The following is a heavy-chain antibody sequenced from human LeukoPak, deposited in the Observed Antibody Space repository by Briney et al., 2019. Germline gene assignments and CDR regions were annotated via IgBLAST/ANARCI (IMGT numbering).Heavy chain of an antibody. CDR1: GGSISSYY. J-gene: IGHJ4*02. V-gene: IGHV4-4*07. CDR3: ARLSAMTLNFDY. CDR2: IYYSGST. D-gene: IGHD3-16*02. Sequence: SETLSLTCTVSGGSISSYYWSWIRQPAGKGLEWIGRIYYSGSTNDNPSLKSRVTKSVDTSKNQFSLKLSSVTAADTAVYYCARLSAMTLNFDYWGQGTLVTVSS.